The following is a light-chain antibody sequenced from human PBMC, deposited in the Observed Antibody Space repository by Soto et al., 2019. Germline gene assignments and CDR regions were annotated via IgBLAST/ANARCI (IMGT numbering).Light chain of an antibody. Sequence: QSALAQPASVSGSPGQSITISCTGTSSDVGGYNSVSWYQQYPGKAPKLIIYDVSYQPSGISDRFSGSKSGNTASLTVSGLQAEDEADYYCSSYASINTRVFGGGTKLTVL. CDR1: SSDVGGYNS. V-gene: IGLV2-14*01. J-gene: IGLJ3*02. CDR3: SSYASINTRV. CDR2: DVS.